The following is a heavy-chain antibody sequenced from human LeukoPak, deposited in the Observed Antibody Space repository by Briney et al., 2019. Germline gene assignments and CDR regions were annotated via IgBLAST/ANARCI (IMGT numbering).Heavy chain of an antibody. D-gene: IGHD3-9*01. CDR3: ARANGQPRYNLLTGDYTGVDAFDI. CDR1: GFTFSSYW. V-gene: IGHV3-7*01. J-gene: IGHJ3*02. CDR2: IKQDGSEK. Sequence: GGSLRLSCAASGFTFSSYWMSWVRQAPGKGLEWVANIKQDGSEKYYVDSVKGRFTISRDNAKNSLYLQMDSLRVEDTAVYYCARANGQPRYNLLTGDYTGVDAFDIWGQGTMVTVSS.